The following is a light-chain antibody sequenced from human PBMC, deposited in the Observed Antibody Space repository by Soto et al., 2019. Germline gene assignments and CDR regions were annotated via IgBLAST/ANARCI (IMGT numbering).Light chain of an antibody. Sequence: EIVLTQSPGTLSLSPGETATLSCRASQSVTNNYLAWYQQKPGQAPRLLIYDASNRATGIPDRFSGSGSGTDFTLTISRLEPEDFAVYYCQQYDNSPRYTFGQGTKVDIK. CDR3: QQYDNSPRYT. CDR2: DAS. J-gene: IGKJ2*01. CDR1: QSVTNNY. V-gene: IGKV3-20*01.